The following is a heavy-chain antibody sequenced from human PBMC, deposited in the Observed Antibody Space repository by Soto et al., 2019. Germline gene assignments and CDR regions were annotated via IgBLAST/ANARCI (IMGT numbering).Heavy chain of an antibody. J-gene: IGHJ4*02. V-gene: IGHV3-7*01. CDR3: ASYGFTISGKHLDYFAY. D-gene: IGHD3-3*01. CDR1: GFTFSSYW. CDR2: IKQDGSEK. Sequence: GGSLRLSCAASGFTFSSYWMSWVRQAPGKGLEWVANIKQDGSEKYYVDSVKGRFTISRDNAKNSLYLQMNSLRAEDTAVYYCASYGFTISGKHLDYFAYRGQGPLVAVSS.